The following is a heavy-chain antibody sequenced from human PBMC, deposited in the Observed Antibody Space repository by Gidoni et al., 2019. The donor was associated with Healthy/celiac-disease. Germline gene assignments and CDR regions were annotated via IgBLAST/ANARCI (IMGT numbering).Heavy chain of an antibody. CDR3: ASGGSSSWYLVYWFDP. D-gene: IGHD6-13*01. CDR2: ISSSSSYI. Sequence: EVQLVESGGGLVKPGGSLRLSCAASGFTFRSYSMNWVRQAPGKGLEWVSSISSSSSYIYYADSVKGRFTISRDNAKNSLYLQMNSLRAEDTAVYYCASGGSSSWYLVYWFDPWGQGTLVTVSS. V-gene: IGHV3-21*01. CDR1: GFTFRSYS. J-gene: IGHJ5*02.